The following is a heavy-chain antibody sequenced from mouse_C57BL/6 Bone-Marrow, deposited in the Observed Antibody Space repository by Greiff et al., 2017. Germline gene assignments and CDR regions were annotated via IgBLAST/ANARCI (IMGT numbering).Heavy chain of an antibody. J-gene: IGHJ2*01. Sequence: EVQGVESGGDLVKPGGSLKLSCAASGFTFSSYGMSWVRQTPDKRLEWVATISTGGSYTDYTDSVKGRFTITIANAKNTPYLQMSRLKSEDTAIYCCARQGEQLRPYFDYWGQGTTLTVSS. CDR3: ARQGEQLRPYFDY. CDR2: ISTGGSYT. V-gene: IGHV5-6*01. CDR1: GFTFSSYG. D-gene: IGHD3-2*02.